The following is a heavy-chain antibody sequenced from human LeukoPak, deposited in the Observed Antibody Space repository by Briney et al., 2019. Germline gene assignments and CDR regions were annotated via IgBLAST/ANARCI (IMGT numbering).Heavy chain of an antibody. D-gene: IGHD4-17*01. Sequence: PGGSLRLSCAASGFTFSSYGMHWVRQAPGKGLEWVAVIWYDGSNKYYADSVKGRFTISRDNSKNTLYLQMNSLRAEDTAVYYCARGYGDYEIGYFDYWGQGTLVTVSS. V-gene: IGHV3-33*01. CDR3: ARGYGDYEIGYFDY. CDR1: GFTFSSYG. CDR2: IWYDGSNK. J-gene: IGHJ4*02.